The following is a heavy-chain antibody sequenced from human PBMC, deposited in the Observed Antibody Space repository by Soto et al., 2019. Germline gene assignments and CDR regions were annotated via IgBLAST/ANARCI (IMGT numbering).Heavy chain of an antibody. CDR1: GDSISSRNW. CDR2: ISHGGNT. J-gene: IGHJ5*02. D-gene: IGHD2-2*01. CDR3: ARGVYCSSTSCYVYNWFDP. V-gene: IGHV4-4*02. Sequence: PSETLSLTCAVSGDSISSRNWWSWVRQPPGKGLEWIGEISHGGNTNYNPSLQSRVTISVDKSKNQFSLKLSSVTAADTAVYYCARGVYCSSTSCYVYNWFDPWGQGTLVTVSS.